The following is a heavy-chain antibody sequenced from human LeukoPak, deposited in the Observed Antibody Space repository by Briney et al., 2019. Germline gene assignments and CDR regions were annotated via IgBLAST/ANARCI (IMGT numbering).Heavy chain of an antibody. D-gene: IGHD6-13*01. CDR3: ARGWGIAAAGDAFDI. CDR2: MSPNSGNT. V-gene: IGHV1-8*01. CDR1: GYTFTSYD. Sequence: ASVKVSCKASGYTFTSYDINWVRQATGQGLEWMGWMSPNSGNTGYAQKFQGRVTMTRNTSISTAYMELSSLRSEDTAVYFCARGWGIAAAGDAFDIWGQGTMVTVSS. J-gene: IGHJ3*02.